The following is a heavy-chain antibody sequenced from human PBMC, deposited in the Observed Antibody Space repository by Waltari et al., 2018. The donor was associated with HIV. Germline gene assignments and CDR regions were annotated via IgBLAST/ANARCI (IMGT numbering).Heavy chain of an antibody. J-gene: IGHJ5*02. CDR2: IDSGNSYL. CDR1: GFSCCSYS. V-gene: IGHV3-21*01. Sequence: EVQLVESGGGLVKPGGSLRLSCAASGFSCCSYSRSWVRQAPGKGLEWVSSIDSGNSYLNYADSVRGRFTISRDNAKNSLFLQLNSLRVEDTAFYYCARFDGGGSGVYHWGQGTLVTVSS. D-gene: IGHD2-15*01. CDR3: ARFDGGGSGVYH.